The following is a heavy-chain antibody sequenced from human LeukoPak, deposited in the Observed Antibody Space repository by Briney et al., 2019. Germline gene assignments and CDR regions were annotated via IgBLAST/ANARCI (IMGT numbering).Heavy chain of an antibody. CDR3: ARDGGGTGRPFDF. V-gene: IGHV4-4*07. J-gene: IGHJ4*02. Sequence: SETLSLTCTVSGGSISIYYWNWIRQPAGKGLEWIGRMYNTGSTNYNPSLKSRVTMSVDTSNNRLSLNLSPVTAADTAVYYCARDGGGTGRPFDFWGQGTLVTVSS. CDR2: MYNTGST. CDR1: GGSISIYY. D-gene: IGHD1-26*01.